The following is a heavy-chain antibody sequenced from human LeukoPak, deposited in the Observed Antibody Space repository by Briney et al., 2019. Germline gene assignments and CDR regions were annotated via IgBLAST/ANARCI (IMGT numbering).Heavy chain of an antibody. V-gene: IGHV3-21*01. CDR2: ISSSSIYI. CDR1: GFIFSSYS. D-gene: IGHD1-26*01. J-gene: IGHJ4*02. Sequence: GGSLRLSCAASGFIFSSYSMNWVRQAPGKGLEWVSSISSSSIYIYYADSVKGRFTISRDNAKNSLYLQMNSLRAEDTAVYYWARGSGSYSYFDYWGQGTLVTVSS. CDR3: ARGSGSYSYFDY.